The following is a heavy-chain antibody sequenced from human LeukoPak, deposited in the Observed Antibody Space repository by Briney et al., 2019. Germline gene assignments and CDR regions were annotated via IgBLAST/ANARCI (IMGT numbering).Heavy chain of an antibody. CDR1: GFTFSSYA. J-gene: IGHJ4*02. D-gene: IGHD2-15*01. CDR3: AKALPRLGYCSGGSCYFDY. CDR2: ISGSGGST. Sequence: GGSPRLSCAASGFTFSSYAMSWVRQAPGKGLEWVSAISGSGGSTYYADSVKGRFTISRDNSKNTLYLQMNSLRAEDTAVYYCAKALPRLGYCSGGSCYFDYWGQGTLVTVSS. V-gene: IGHV3-23*01.